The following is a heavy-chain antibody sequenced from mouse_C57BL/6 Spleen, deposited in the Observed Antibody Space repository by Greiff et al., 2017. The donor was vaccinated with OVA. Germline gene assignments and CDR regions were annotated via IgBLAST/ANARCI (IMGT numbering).Heavy chain of an antibody. CDR2: INPGSGGT. V-gene: IGHV1-54*01. Sequence: VQLQQSGAELVRPGPSVKVSCKASGYAFTNYLIEWVKQRPGQGLEWIGVINPGSGGTNYNEKFKGKATLTADKSSSTAYMQLSSLTSEGSAVYFCARSYYSNGYFDVWGTGTTVTVSS. D-gene: IGHD2-5*01. J-gene: IGHJ1*03. CDR3: ARSYYSNGYFDV. CDR1: GYAFTNYL.